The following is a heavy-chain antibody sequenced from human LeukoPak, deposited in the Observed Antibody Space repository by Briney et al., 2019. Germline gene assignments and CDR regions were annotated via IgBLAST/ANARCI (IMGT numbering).Heavy chain of an antibody. D-gene: IGHD3-10*01. CDR2: IYAGDSDT. CDR3: ARSGFARGMDV. CDR1: GYRFTNFW. V-gene: IGHV5-51*01. Sequence: GQSLKISCQASGYRFTNFWIAWVRQMPGKGLEGMGIIYAGDSDTRYSPSLQAQFTMSVDKSSSTAYLQWTSLKASDTAMYYCARSGFARGMDVWGKGTTVTVAS. J-gene: IGHJ6*04.